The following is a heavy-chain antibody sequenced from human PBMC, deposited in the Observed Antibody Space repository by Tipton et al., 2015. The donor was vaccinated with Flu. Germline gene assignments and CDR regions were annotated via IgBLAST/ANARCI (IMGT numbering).Heavy chain of an antibody. D-gene: IGHD2-2*01. V-gene: IGHV3-23*01. CDR3: AKGNVGVVVPAAVAD. CDR1: GFTFSSYG. Sequence: SLRLSCAASGFTFSSYGMNWFRQAPGKGLEWVSVISGSAGTTYYADSVKGRFTIARDNSNDMLFLQMNSLRADDTGVYYCAKGNVGVVVPAAVADWGQGTLVTVSS. J-gene: IGHJ4*02. CDR2: ISGSAGTT.